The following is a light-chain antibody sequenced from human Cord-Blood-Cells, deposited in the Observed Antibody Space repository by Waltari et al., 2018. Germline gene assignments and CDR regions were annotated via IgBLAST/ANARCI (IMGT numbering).Light chain of an antibody. CDR1: SLRSYY. CDR2: GKN. J-gene: IGLJ3*02. V-gene: IGLV3-19*01. CDR3: NSRDSSGNHWV. Sequence: SSELTQDPAVSVALGQTVRITCPGDSLRSYYESWYQQKPGQAPVLVIYGKNNRPSGLPDRFSGSSSGNTASLTITGAQAEDEADYYCNSRDSSGNHWVFGGGTKLTVL.